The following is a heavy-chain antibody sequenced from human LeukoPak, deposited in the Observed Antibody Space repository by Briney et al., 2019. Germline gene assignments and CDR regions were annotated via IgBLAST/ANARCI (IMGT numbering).Heavy chain of an antibody. V-gene: IGHV3-30*02. D-gene: IGHD4-17*01. J-gene: IGHJ4*02. Sequence: GGSLRLSCAASGFTFSTHGMHWVRQAPGKGLEWVAFIRYDGINKYYADSVKGRFTISRDSFKNTLYLQMNSLRPEDTAVYYCAKVMGYGDYGPLDYWGQGTLVTVSS. CDR1: GFTFSTHG. CDR3: AKVMGYGDYGPLDY. CDR2: IRYDGINK.